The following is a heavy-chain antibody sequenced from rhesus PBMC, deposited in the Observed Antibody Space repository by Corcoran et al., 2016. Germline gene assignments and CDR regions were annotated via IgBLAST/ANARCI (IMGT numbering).Heavy chain of an antibody. CDR2: IYWNDDK. V-gene: IGHV2-1*01. J-gene: IGHJ4*01. D-gene: IGHD3-9*01. Sequence: QVTLKESGPALVKPTQTLTLTCTFSGFSLSTSGMGVGWIRQPSRKTLEWLAHIYWNDDKYYSTSLKSRLTISKDTSKNQVVLTMTNMDPVDTATYYCARSGYEDDYGYYDFDYWGQGVLVTVSS. CDR3: ARSGYEDDYGYYDFDY. CDR1: GFSLSTSGMG.